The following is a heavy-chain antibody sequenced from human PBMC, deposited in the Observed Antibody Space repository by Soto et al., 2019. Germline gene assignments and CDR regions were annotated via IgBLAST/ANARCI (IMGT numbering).Heavy chain of an antibody. CDR1: GYSSSTGFN. V-gene: IGHV4-38-2*02. J-gene: IGHJ4*02. D-gene: IGHD6-19*01. CDR2: IYHSGST. CDR3: ARDWGTGFYHLES. Sequence: TLSLTCAVSGYSSSTGFNWAWIRQPPGKGLEWIGSIYHSGSTYYNLSLKSRVTISSDASKNQISLKLSSVTAADTALYYCARDWGTGFYHLESWGQGTLVIVS.